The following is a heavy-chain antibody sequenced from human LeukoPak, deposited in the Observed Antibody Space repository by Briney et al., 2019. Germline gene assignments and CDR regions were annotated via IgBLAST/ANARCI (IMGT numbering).Heavy chain of an antibody. Sequence: PGGSLRLSCAASGFTFSSYWMSWVRQAPGKGLEWVANIKQDGSEKYYVDPVKGRFTISRDNAKNSLYLQMNSLRAEDTAVYYCARDRIPYSSGWYDYWGQGTLVTVSS. CDR2: IKQDGSEK. D-gene: IGHD6-19*01. J-gene: IGHJ4*02. CDR1: GFTFSSYW. CDR3: ARDRIPYSSGWYDY. V-gene: IGHV3-7*01.